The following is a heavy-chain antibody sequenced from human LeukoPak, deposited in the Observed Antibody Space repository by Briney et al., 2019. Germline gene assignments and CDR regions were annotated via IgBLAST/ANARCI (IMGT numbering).Heavy chain of an antibody. CDR3: ARGGYSFDI. Sequence: SETLSLTCTLSSGSISTYYWNGVRQPPGKGLEWIGCIYYSGSTDYNPSLKSRVTMSVGTSKNQFSLKLTSVTAADTAVYFCARGGYSFDIWGQGTLVTVSS. J-gene: IGHJ4*02. CDR1: SGSISTYY. D-gene: IGHD5-18*01. V-gene: IGHV4-59*01. CDR2: IYYSGST.